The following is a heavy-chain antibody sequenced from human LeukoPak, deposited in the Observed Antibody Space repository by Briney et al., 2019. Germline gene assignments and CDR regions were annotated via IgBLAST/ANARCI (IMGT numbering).Heavy chain of an antibody. CDR2: IKEDGGEK. Sequence: GGSLRLSCVASGSTVSRYWMSWVRQAPGKGLEWVANIKEDGGEKNYADSVKGRFTISRDNARNSVYPEMNSLRAEDTAVYYCARDQHYHYCMDVWGKGTTVTVSS. V-gene: IGHV3-7*01. CDR1: GSTVSRYW. CDR3: ARDQHYHYCMDV. J-gene: IGHJ6*03.